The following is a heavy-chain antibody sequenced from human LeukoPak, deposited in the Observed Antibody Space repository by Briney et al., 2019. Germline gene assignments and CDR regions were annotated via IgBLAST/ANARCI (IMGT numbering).Heavy chain of an antibody. CDR3: ARHQGGSYYYDAFDI. D-gene: IGHD1-26*01. V-gene: IGHV4-59*08. CDR2: ISYSGST. J-gene: IGHJ3*02. CDR1: GGSISSYY. Sequence: KASETLSLTCNVSGGSISSYYWSWIRQPPGKGLEWIGYISYSGSTNYNPSLKSRVTISVDTSKNQFSLNLSSVTAADTAVYYCARHQGGSYYYDAFDIWGQGTMVTVSS.